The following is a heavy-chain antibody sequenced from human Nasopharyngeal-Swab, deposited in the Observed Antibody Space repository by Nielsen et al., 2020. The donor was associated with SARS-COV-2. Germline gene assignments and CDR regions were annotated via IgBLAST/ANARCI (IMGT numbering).Heavy chain of an antibody. D-gene: IGHD2-2*01. J-gene: IGHJ1*01. CDR2: IIPIFGTT. CDR3: AREQSRYCSSTSCFYQY. V-gene: IGHV1-69*13. CDR1: GCSFSTNG. Sequence: SSVKVSCKASGCSFSTNGISWVRQAPGQGLEWMGGIIPIFGTTNYAQKFQGRFTITADDSTSTAYMELSSLRSEDTAVYYCAREQSRYCSSTSCFYQYWGQGTVVTVSS.